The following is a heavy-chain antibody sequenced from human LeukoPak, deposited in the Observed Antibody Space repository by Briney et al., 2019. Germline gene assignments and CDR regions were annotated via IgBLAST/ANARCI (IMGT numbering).Heavy chain of an antibody. CDR1: GLTFTIYG. CDR3: AKETLGYCSGGSCQGLNY. D-gene: IGHD2-15*01. J-gene: IGHJ4*02. CDR2: ISYDESNK. V-gene: IGHV3-30*18. Sequence: PGRSLRLSCAASGLTFTIYGMYRVRQAPGKGLEWVAMISYDESNKYYTDSVKGRFTISRDNSKNMLYLQMNSLRAEDTAIYYCAKETLGYCSGGSCQGLNYWGQGTLVTVSS.